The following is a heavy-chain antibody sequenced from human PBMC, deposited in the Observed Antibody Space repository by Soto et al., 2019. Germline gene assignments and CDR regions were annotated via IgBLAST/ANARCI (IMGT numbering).Heavy chain of an antibody. CDR2: INPSGGST. V-gene: IGHV1-46*01. CDR3: AIATSGYDAFAI. Sequence: ASVKVSCKASGYTFTSYYMHWVRQAPGQGLEWMGIINPSGGSTSYAQKFQGRVTMTRDTSTSTVYMELSSLRSEDTAVYYCAIATSGYDAFAIWGQGTMVTVSS. CDR1: GYTFTSYY. D-gene: IGHD3-22*01. J-gene: IGHJ3*02.